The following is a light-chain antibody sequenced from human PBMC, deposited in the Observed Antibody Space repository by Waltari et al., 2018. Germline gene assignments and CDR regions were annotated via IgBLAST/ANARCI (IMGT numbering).Light chain of an antibody. CDR3: SSYAGNCNLVV. CDR2: EAS. Sequence: QCALTQPASVSGSPGQSITISCTGTSSDVGSYNLFSWYKQHPGKAPKLMIYEASKRPSGVSNRFSGSKSGNTASLTISGRQAEDEADYYCSSYAGNCNLVVFGGGTKLTVL. J-gene: IGLJ2*01. V-gene: IGLV2-23*01. CDR1: SSDVGSYNL.